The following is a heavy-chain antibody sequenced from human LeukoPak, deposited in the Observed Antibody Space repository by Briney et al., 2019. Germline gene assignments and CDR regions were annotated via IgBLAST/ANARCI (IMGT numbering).Heavy chain of an antibody. D-gene: IGHD1-14*01. CDR2: INPNSGGT. Sequence: ASVKVSCKASGYTFTGYYMHWVRQAPGQGLEWMGWINPNSGGTNYAQKFQGRVTMTRDTSISTAYMELSRLRSDDTAVYYCAREAPAGQFEYFQYWGQGTLVTVSS. J-gene: IGHJ1*01. CDR1: GYTFTGYY. V-gene: IGHV1-2*02. CDR3: AREAPAGQFEYFQY.